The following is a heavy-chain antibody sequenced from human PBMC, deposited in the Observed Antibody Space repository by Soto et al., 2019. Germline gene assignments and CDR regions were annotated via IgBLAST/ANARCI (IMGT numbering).Heavy chain of an antibody. V-gene: IGHV1-2*02. CDR1: GYTFTGYY. CDR2: INPNSGGT. D-gene: IGHD6-19*01. CDR3: ARGDGAVAGSDLGY. Sequence: GASLKVSCKASGYTFTGYYMHWVRQAPGQGLEWMGWINPNSGGTNYAKKFQGRVTMTRDSSISTAYMELSRLRSDDTAVYYCARGDGAVAGSDLGYWGQGTLVTVSS. J-gene: IGHJ4*02.